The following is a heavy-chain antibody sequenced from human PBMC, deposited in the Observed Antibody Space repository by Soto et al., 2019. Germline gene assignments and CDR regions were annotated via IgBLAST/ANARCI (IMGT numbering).Heavy chain of an antibody. CDR2: IAHSGRT. D-gene: IGHD1-26*01. V-gene: IGHV4-34*01. Sequence: ASETLSLTCAVYGGSISGYYWSWIRQPPGKGLEWIGEIAHSGRTNYNPSLKSRVTISVDTSKNQFSLKLSSVTAADTAMYYCAREQMWARGWFDPWGQGTLVTVSS. CDR1: GGSISGYY. CDR3: AREQMWARGWFDP. J-gene: IGHJ5*02.